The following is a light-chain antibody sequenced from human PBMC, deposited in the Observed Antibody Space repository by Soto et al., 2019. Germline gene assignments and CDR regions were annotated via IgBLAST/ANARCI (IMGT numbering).Light chain of an antibody. CDR3: QQYNSYST. CDR2: DAS. J-gene: IGKJ5*01. Sequence: DVQMTQSPSTLSASVGDRVTITCRASQSISSWLAWYQQKPGKAPKLLIYDASSLESGVPSRFSGSGSGTEFTVTISSLQPDDFATYYCQQYNSYSTFGQGTRLEI. V-gene: IGKV1-5*01. CDR1: QSISSW.